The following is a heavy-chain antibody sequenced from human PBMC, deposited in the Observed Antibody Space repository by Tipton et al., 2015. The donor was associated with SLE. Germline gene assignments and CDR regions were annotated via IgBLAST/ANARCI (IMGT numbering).Heavy chain of an antibody. V-gene: IGHV4-31*03. J-gene: IGHJ6*02. Sequence: TLSLTCTVSGGSISSGGYCWSWIRQHPGKGLEWIGYIYYSGSTYYNPSLKSRVTISVDTSKNQFSLKLSSVTAADTAVYYCARDRGSGQLEPWGQGTTVTVSS. D-gene: IGHD6-6*01. CDR1: GGSISSGGYC. CDR2: IYYSGST. CDR3: ARDRGSGQLEP.